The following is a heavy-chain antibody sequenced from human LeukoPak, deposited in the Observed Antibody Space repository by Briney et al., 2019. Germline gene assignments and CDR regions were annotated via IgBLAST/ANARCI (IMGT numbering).Heavy chain of an antibody. Sequence: ASVKVSCKASGGTFSSYAISWVRQAPGQGLEWMGGIIPIFGTANYAQKFQGRVTITADESTSTAYMELSSLRSDDTAVYYCASKGDGYCRSTNCQGALDIWGQGTMVTVSS. D-gene: IGHD2-2*01. CDR1: GGTFSSYA. CDR3: ASKGDGYCRSTNCQGALDI. V-gene: IGHV1-69*01. CDR2: IIPIFGTA. J-gene: IGHJ3*02.